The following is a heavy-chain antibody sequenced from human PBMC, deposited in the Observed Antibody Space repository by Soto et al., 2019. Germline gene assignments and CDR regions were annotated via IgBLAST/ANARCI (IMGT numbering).Heavy chain of an antibody. CDR3: AKWHYYDSSGYLTGGYFDY. Sequence: SLRLSCAASGFTFSSYGMHWVRQAPGKGLEWVTVISYDGSNKYYADSVKGRFTISRDNSKNTLYLQMNSLRAEDTAVYYCAKWHYYDSSGYLTGGYFDYWGQGTLVTVSS. D-gene: IGHD3-22*01. CDR1: GFTFSSYG. J-gene: IGHJ4*02. CDR2: ISYDGSNK. V-gene: IGHV3-30*18.